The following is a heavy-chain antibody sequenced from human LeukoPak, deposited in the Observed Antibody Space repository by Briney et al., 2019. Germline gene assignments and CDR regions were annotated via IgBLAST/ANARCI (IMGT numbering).Heavy chain of an antibody. D-gene: IGHD2-2*01. V-gene: IGHV4-34*01. CDR2: INHSGRT. CDR3: ATGLQYQLLTGRYNYYGMDV. J-gene: IGHJ6*02. CDR1: GGSFSGYY. Sequence: SETLSLTCAVDGGSFSGYYWSWIRQPPGKGLEWLGEINHSGRTNDKPSLKRRVTISVDTSKNQFSLKLSSVTAADTAVYYCATGLQYQLLTGRYNYYGMDVGGQGTTVTVS.